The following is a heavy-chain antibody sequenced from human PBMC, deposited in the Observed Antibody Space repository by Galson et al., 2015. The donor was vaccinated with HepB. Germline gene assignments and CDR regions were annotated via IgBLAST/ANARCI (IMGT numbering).Heavy chain of an antibody. CDR3: AKEDSSGYYSDY. CDR2: ISYDGSNK. J-gene: IGHJ4*02. V-gene: IGHV3-30*18. D-gene: IGHD3-22*01. CDR1: GFTFSSYG. Sequence: SLRLSCAASGFTFSSYGMHWVRQAPGKGLEWVAVISYDGSNKYYADSVKGRFTISRDNSKNTLYLQMNSLRAEDTAVYYCAKEDSSGYYSDYWGQGTLVTVSS.